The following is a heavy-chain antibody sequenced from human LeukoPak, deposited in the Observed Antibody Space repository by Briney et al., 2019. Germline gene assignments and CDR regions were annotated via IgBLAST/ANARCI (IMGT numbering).Heavy chain of an antibody. CDR3: ARGGVDYYGSGTYYLMYYFDY. CDR1: GFTFSSYA. V-gene: IGHV3-23*01. CDR2: VSGSGAHT. J-gene: IGHJ4*02. Sequence: GGSLRLSCAASGFTFSSYAMTWVRQAPGKGLQWVSAVSGSGAHTYYADSVKGRFTISRDDPHNTLYLQMNSLRAEDTAVYFCARGGVDYYGSGTYYLMYYFDYWGQGALVTVSS. D-gene: IGHD3-10*01.